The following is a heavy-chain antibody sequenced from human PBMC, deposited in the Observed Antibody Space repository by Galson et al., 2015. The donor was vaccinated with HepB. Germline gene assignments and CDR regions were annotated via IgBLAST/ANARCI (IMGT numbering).Heavy chain of an antibody. CDR3: ARGRRRYSGYDDNWFDP. J-gene: IGHJ5*02. D-gene: IGHD5-12*01. Sequence: VKVSCKASGYTFTSYDINWVRQATGQGLKWMGWMNPNSGNTGYAQKFQGRVTMTRNTSISTAYMELSSLRSEDTAVYYCARGRRRYSGYDDNWFDPWGQGTLVTVSS. V-gene: IGHV1-8*01. CDR1: GYTFTSYD. CDR2: MNPNSGNT.